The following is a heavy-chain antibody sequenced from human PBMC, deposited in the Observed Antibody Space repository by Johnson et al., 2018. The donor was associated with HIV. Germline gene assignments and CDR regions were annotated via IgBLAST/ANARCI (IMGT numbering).Heavy chain of an antibody. V-gene: IGHV3-7*01. Sequence: EVQLVESGGGLVQPGGSLRLSCAASGFTVSGNYMHWVRQAPGKGLEWVANIKQDGSEKYYVDSVKGRFTISRDNAKNSLYLQMNSLRAEDTAVYYCARALSGVVEWWELPGHAFDIWGQGTMVTVSS. J-gene: IGHJ3*02. CDR2: IKQDGSEK. D-gene: IGHD1-26*01. CDR3: ARALSGVVEWWELPGHAFDI. CDR1: GFTVSGNY.